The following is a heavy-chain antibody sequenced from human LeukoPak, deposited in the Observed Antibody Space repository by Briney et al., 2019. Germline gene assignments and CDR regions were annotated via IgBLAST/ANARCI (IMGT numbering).Heavy chain of an antibody. J-gene: IGHJ3*02. CDR3: ARGSPIQLWADAFDI. V-gene: IGHV4-34*01. CDR2: INHSGST. D-gene: IGHD5-18*01. CDR1: GGSFSGYY. Sequence: PSDTLSLTCAVYGGSFSGYYWSWIRQPPGKGLEWIGEINHSGSTNYNPSLKSRVTISVDTSKNQFSLKLSSVTAADTAVYYCARGSPIQLWADAFDIWGQGTMVTVSS.